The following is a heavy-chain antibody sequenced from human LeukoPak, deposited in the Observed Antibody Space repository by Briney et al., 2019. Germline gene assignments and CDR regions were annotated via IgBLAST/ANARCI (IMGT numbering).Heavy chain of an antibody. Sequence: SETLSLTCTVSGDSMSSHYWSWIRQSPGKGLEWIGYKHYSGRTYYNPSLRGRVTISVDTSKNHFSLRLTSVTAADTAVYYCARLLDNDYSGDPDTFDVWGQGTMVTVSS. CDR3: ARLLDNDYSGDPDTFDV. CDR2: KHYSGRT. CDR1: GDSMSSHY. D-gene: IGHD2-21*02. V-gene: IGHV4-59*11. J-gene: IGHJ3*01.